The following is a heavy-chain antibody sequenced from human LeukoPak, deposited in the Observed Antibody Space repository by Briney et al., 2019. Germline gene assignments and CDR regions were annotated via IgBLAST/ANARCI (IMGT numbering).Heavy chain of an antibody. Sequence: SETLSLTCTVSGGSISSSSYYWGWIRQPPGKGLEWIGSIYYSGSTYYNPSLKSRVTISVDTSKNQFSLKLSSVTAADTAVYYCARLWGIAVAGIHSYYFDYWGQGTLVTVSS. CDR3: ARLWGIAVAGIHSYYFDY. V-gene: IGHV4-39*01. CDR2: IYYSGST. D-gene: IGHD6-19*01. CDR1: GGSISSSSYY. J-gene: IGHJ4*02.